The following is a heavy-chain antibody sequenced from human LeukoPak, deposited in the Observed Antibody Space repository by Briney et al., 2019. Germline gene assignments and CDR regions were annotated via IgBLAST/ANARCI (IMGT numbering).Heavy chain of an antibody. CDR3: AKGGYSGHDYVDY. CDR2: ISASGGTT. J-gene: IGHJ4*02. Sequence: GGSLRLSCAPSGFTFTIYATSWVRQAPGKGLEWVSTISASGGTTYDADSVKGRFTISRDNSKNTLYLQMNSLRAEDTAVYYCAKGGYSGHDYVDYWGQGTLVTVSS. D-gene: IGHD5-12*01. V-gene: IGHV3-23*01. CDR1: GFTFTIYA.